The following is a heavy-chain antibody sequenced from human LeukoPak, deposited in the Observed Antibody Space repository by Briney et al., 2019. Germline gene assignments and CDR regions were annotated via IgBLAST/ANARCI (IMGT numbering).Heavy chain of an antibody. V-gene: IGHV4-34*01. D-gene: IGHD2-15*01. CDR3: ASSCSGGSCSTPTRLDY. J-gene: IGHJ4*02. CDR1: GGSFSGYY. Sequence: SETLSLTCAVYGGSFSGYYWTWIRQPPGKGLEWIGEINHSGSTNYNPSLKSRVATSVDTSKNQFSLKLSSVTAADTAMYYCASSCSGGSCSTPTRLDYWGQGTLVTVSS. CDR2: INHSGST.